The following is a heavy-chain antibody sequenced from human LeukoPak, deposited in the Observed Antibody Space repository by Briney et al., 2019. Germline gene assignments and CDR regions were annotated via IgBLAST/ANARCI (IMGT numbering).Heavy chain of an antibody. J-gene: IGHJ4*02. CDR1: GFTFSSYA. CDR2: ISGSGGST. D-gene: IGHD6-19*01. Sequence: PGGSLRLSCAASGFTFSSYAMRWVRQAPGKGLEWVSAISGSGGSTYYADSVKGRFTISRDNSKNTLYLQMNSLRAEDTAVYYCAKNSVSRTPVAGSFDYWGQGTLVTVSS. V-gene: IGHV3-23*01. CDR3: AKNSVSRTPVAGSFDY.